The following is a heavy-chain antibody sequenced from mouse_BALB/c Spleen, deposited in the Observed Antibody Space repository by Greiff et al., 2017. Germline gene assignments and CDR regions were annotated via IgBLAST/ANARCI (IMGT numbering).Heavy chain of an antibody. V-gene: IGHV1-5*01. CDR2: IYPGNSDT. Sequence: VQLQQSGTVLARPGASVKMSCKASGYSFTSYWMHWVKQRPGQGLEWIGAIYPGNSDTSYNQKFKGKAKLTAVTSASTAYMELSSLTNEDSAVYYCTRPTVVDYYAMDYWGQGTSVTDSS. CDR3: TRPTVVDYYAMDY. J-gene: IGHJ4*01. D-gene: IGHD1-1*01. CDR1: GYSFTSYW.